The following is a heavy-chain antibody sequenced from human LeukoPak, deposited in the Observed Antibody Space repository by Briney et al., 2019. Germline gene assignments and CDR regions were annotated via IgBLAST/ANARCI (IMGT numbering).Heavy chain of an antibody. D-gene: IGHD6-13*01. CDR2: ISGNSGTI. Sequence: GGSLRLSCAASGFAFSGDSINWVRQPPGKGLEWISYISGNSGTIYYADSVKGRFTISRDNAKKLVYLEMNSLRAEDTAIYYCARDQAAIGFDSWGQGTLVTVSS. J-gene: IGHJ4*02. V-gene: IGHV3-48*01. CDR1: GFAFSGDS. CDR3: ARDQAAIGFDS.